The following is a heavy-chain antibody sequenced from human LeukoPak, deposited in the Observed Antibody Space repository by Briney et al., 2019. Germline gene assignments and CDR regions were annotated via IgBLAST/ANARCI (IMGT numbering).Heavy chain of an antibody. CDR1: GASISSYY. CDR3: ARGAATYYDFWSGYYRDYYYYYMDV. Sequence: KPSETLSLTCTVSGASISSYYWSWIRQPPGKGLEWIGYIYYSGSTNYNPSLKSRVTISVDTSKNQFSLKLSSVTAADTAVYYCARGAATYYDFWSGYYRDYYYYYMDVWGKGTTVTVSS. V-gene: IGHV4-59*01. CDR2: IYYSGST. D-gene: IGHD3-3*01. J-gene: IGHJ6*03.